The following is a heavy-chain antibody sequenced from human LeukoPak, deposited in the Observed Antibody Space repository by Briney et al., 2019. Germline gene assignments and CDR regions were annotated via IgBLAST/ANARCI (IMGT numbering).Heavy chain of an antibody. D-gene: IGHD5-12*01. CDR2: ISWNSGSM. V-gene: IGHV3-9*01. Sequence: GGSLRLSCAASGFTFDDYAMHWVRQAPGKGLEWVSGISWNSGSMGYADSVKGRFTISRDNAKNSLYLQMNSLRAEDTALYYCARDRAVATINFRYFDYWGQGTLVTVSS. CDR1: GFTFDDYA. CDR3: ARDRAVATINFRYFDY. J-gene: IGHJ4*02.